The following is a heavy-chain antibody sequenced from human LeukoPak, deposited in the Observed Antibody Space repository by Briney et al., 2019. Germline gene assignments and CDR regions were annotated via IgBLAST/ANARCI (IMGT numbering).Heavy chain of an antibody. D-gene: IGHD6-19*01. CDR2: IWYDGSNK. Sequence: GGSLRLSCAASGFTFSSYGMHWVRQAPGKGLGWVAVIWYDGSNKYYADSVKGRFTISRDNSKNTLYLQMNSLRAEDTAVYYCARGTVAHLYYFDYWGQGTLVTVSS. CDR3: ARGTVAHLYYFDY. V-gene: IGHV3-33*01. CDR1: GFTFSSYG. J-gene: IGHJ4*02.